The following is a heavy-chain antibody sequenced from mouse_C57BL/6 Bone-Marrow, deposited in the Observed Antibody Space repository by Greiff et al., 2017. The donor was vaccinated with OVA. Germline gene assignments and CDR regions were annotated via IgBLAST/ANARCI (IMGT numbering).Heavy chain of an antibody. D-gene: IGHD2-4*01. CDR1: GYTFTSYW. J-gene: IGHJ3*01. Sequence: QVQLQQSGAELVKPGASVKLSCKASGYTFTSYWMQWVKQRPGQGLEWIGEIVPSDSYTNYNQKFKGQATLPVDTSSSPAYRQRSSLTSEDSAVYYGARSYDYDGGWFAYWGKGTLVTVSA. V-gene: IGHV1-50*01. CDR2: IVPSDSYT. CDR3: ARSYDYDGGWFAY.